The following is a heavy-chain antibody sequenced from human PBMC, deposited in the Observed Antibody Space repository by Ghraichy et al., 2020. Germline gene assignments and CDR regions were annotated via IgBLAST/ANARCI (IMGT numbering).Heavy chain of an antibody. CDR3: ARDENSGYDLGYFDY. CDR1: GGSISSSSYY. J-gene: IGHJ4*02. D-gene: IGHD5-12*01. Sequence: SETLSLTCTVSGGSISSSSYYWGWIRQPPGKGLEWIGSIYYSGSTYYNPSLKSRVTISVDTSKNQFSLKLSSVTAADTVVYYCARDENSGYDLGYFDYWGQGTLVTVSS. CDR2: IYYSGST. V-gene: IGHV4-39*07.